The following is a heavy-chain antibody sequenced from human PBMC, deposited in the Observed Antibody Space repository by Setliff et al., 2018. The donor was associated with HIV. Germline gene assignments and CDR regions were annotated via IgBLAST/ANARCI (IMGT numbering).Heavy chain of an antibody. CDR3: ARQVSIPGVAITPVDY. J-gene: IGHJ4*02. CDR2: IYTSGST. D-gene: IGHD5-12*01. Sequence: PSETLSLTCTVSGGSISEYYWSWIRQPPGKGLEWIGYIYTSGSTNYNPSLRSRVTISVDTSKSQFSLRLTSVTAADTAIYYCARQVSIPGVAITPVDYWGQGALVTVSS. V-gene: IGHV4-59*08. CDR1: GGSISEYY.